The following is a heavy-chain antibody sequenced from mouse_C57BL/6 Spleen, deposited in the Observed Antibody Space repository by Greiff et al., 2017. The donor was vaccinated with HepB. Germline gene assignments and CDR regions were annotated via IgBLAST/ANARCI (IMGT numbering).Heavy chain of an antibody. D-gene: IGHD2-4*01. J-gene: IGHJ3*01. CDR3: ARGLRGFAY. V-gene: IGHV3-1*01. CDR1: GYSITSGYD. Sequence: DVKLQESGPGMVKPSQSLSLTCTVTGYSITSGYDWHWIRHFPGNKLEWMGYLSYSGSTNYNPSLKSRISITHDTSKNHFFLKLNSVTTEDTATYYCARGLRGFAYWGQGTLVTVSA. CDR2: LSYSGST.